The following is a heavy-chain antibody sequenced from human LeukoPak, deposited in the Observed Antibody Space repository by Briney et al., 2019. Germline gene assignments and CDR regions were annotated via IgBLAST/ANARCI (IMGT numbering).Heavy chain of an antibody. D-gene: IGHD3-3*01. J-gene: IGHJ4*02. Sequence: SVKVSFKASGGTFSSYAISWVRQAPGQGLEWMGRIIPVLGIANYAQKFQGRVTITADKSTSTAYMELSSLRSEDTAVYYCARAPLLRFLEWLLVYWGQGTLVTVSS. CDR1: GGTFSSYA. V-gene: IGHV1-69*04. CDR3: ARAPLLRFLEWLLVY. CDR2: IIPVLGIA.